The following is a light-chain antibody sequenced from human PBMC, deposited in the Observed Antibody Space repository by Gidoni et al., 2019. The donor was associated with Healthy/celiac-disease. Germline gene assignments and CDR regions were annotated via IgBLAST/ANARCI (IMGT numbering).Light chain of an antibody. J-gene: IGLJ3*02. CDR2: DVN. Sequence: QSALTQPRSVSGSPGQSVTISCTGTSSDVGGYNYVSWYQQHPGNAPKLMIYDVNQRPSGVPDRFSGSKSGNTASLTISGLQAEDEADYYCCSYAGRYKVFGGGTKQTVL. CDR3: CSYAGRYKV. CDR1: SSDVGGYNY. V-gene: IGLV2-11*01.